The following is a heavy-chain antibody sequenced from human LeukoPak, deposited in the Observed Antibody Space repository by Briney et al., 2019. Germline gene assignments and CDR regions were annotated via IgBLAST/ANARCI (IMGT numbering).Heavy chain of an antibody. CDR2: IYSGGNT. Sequence: GGSLRLSCAVSGFIVSSNYMSWARQAPGKGLEWVSIIYSGGNTYYADSVKGRFTISRDNSKNTLYLQMNSLRAEDTAVYYCAQDLITMVRGVIGNWGQGTLVTVSS. V-gene: IGHV3-53*01. CDR3: AQDLITMVRGVIGN. CDR1: GFIVSSNY. D-gene: IGHD3-10*01. J-gene: IGHJ4*02.